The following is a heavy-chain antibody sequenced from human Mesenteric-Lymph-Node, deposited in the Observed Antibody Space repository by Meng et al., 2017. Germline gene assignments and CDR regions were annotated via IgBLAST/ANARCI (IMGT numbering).Heavy chain of an antibody. D-gene: IGHD1-7*01. V-gene: IGHV4-4*02. J-gene: IGHJ4*02. Sequence: RLAEAGPGPAKPSETLFLTGNVSGDSNSSDIWWSWVRQPPGKGLEWIGEVYHRGDTNYNPSLKSRVDISVDKSKNQFYLSLFSVTAADTAVYYCGRDQGRELINHWGQGTLVTVSS. CDR1: GDSNSSDIW. CDR3: GRDQGRELINH. CDR2: VYHRGDT.